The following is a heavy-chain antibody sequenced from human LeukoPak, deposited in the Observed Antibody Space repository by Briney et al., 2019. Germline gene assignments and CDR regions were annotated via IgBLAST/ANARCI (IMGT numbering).Heavy chain of an antibody. Sequence: GGSLRLSCAASGFTFSRSWMHWVRQAPGKGLVWVSRINDDGSNKYYADSVKGRFTISRDNSKNTLYLQMNSLRAEDTAVYYCARDMGTAMVRFDYWGQGTLVTVSS. D-gene: IGHD5-18*01. CDR2: INDDGSNK. J-gene: IGHJ4*02. CDR1: GFTFSRSW. V-gene: IGHV3-74*01. CDR3: ARDMGTAMVRFDY.